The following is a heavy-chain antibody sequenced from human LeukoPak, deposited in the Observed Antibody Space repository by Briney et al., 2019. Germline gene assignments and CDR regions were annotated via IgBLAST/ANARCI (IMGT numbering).Heavy chain of an antibody. V-gene: IGHV4-4*07. CDR1: GGSISSYY. Sequence: SETLSLTCTVSGGSISSYYWSWIRQHAGKGLEWIGRIYTSGSTKYNPSLKSRVTMSIDTSKNQFSLNLSSVSAADTAVYYCARGKGSDFYYYFDYWGQGTLVTVSS. J-gene: IGHJ4*02. CDR2: IYTSGST. CDR3: ARGKGSDFYYYFDY. D-gene: IGHD2-21*02.